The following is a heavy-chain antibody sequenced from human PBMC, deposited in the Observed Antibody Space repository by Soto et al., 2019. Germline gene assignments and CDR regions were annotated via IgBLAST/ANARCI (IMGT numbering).Heavy chain of an antibody. V-gene: IGHV1-69*13. D-gene: IGHD2-15*01. CDR2: IIPIFGTA. J-gene: IGHJ6*02. CDR3: APAVVGNYYYYGMDV. Sequence: SVKVSCKASGGTFSSYAISWVRQAPGQGLEWMGGIIPIFGTANYAQKFQGRVTITADESTSTAYMELSSLRSEDTAVYYCAPAVVGNYYYYGMDVWGQGTTVTVSS. CDR1: GGTFSSYA.